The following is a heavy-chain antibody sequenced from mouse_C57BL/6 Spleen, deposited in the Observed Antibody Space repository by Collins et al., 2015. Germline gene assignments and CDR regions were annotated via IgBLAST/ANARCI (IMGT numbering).Heavy chain of an antibody. CDR2: INTYTGEP. D-gene: IGHD1-1*01. Sequence: QIQLVQSGPELKKPGETVKISCKASGYTFTNYGMNWVKQAPGKGLKWMGWINTYTGEPTYADDFKGRFAFSLETSASTAYLQINNLKNEDTATYFCARDYGSSSFAYWGQGTLVTVSA. J-gene: IGHJ3*01. V-gene: IGHV9-3-1*01. CDR3: ARDYGSSSFAY. CDR1: GYTFTNYG.